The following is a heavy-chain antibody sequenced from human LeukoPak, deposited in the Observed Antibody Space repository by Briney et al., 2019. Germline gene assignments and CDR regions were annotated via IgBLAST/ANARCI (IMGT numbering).Heavy chain of an antibody. D-gene: IGHD1-26*01. CDR2: VYSGGNT. V-gene: IGHV3-66*02. CDR3: ASNGESSGTFLQFDC. Sequence: GGSLRLSCAASGFTVSTTYLSWVRQAPGKGLEWVSVVYSGGNTYYTDSVKGRFTISRDNSKNTLYLQMNSLRAEDTAVYYCASNGESSGTFLQFDCWGQGTLVTVSS. CDR1: GFTVSTTY. J-gene: IGHJ4*02.